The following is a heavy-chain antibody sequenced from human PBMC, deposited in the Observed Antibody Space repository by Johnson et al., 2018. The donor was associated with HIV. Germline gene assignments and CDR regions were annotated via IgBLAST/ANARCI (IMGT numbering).Heavy chain of an antibody. J-gene: IGHJ3*02. Sequence: VQLVESGGGVVQPGTSLRLSCAASGFTFSSYAMHWVRQAPGKGLEWVAVISYDGSNKYYADSVKGRFTISRDNSKNTLYLQMNSLRAEDTAVYYCAKASDIGAFDIWGQGTMVTVSS. CDR2: ISYDGSNK. V-gene: IGHV3-30-3*01. CDR3: AKASDIGAFDI. CDR1: GFTFSSYA. D-gene: IGHD2-15*01.